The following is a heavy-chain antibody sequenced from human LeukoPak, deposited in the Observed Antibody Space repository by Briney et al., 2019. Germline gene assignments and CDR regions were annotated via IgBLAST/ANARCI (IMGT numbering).Heavy chain of an antibody. D-gene: IGHD2-2*01. CDR1: GGTFSSYA. J-gene: IGHJ3*02. CDR3: ARETVVVPAAMVDDAFDI. Sequence: SVKVSCKASGGTFSSYAISWVRQAPGQGLEWMGGIIPIYGRANNSQKFHGRVPITMYESTSTAYMELSSLRSEDTAVYYCARETVVVPAAMVDDAFDIWGQGAMGNVSS. V-gene: IGHV1-69*05. CDR2: IIPIYGRA.